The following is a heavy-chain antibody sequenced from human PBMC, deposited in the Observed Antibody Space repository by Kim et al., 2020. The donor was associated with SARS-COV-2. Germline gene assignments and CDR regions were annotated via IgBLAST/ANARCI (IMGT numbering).Heavy chain of an antibody. Sequence: GGSLRLSCAASGFTFDDYAMHWVRQAPGKGLEWVSGISWNSGSIGYADSVKGRFTISRDNAKNSLYLQMNSLRAEDTALYYCAKATYWSSTSCYDGFDPWGQGTLVTVSS. V-gene: IGHV3-9*01. J-gene: IGHJ5*02. CDR2: ISWNSGSI. CDR1: GFTFDDYA. D-gene: IGHD2-2*01. CDR3: AKATYWSSTSCYDGFDP.